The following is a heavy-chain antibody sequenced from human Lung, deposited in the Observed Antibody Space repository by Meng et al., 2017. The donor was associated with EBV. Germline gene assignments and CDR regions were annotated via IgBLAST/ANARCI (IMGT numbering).Heavy chain of an antibody. CDR3: ASSRPLAGNWNYHY. CDR2: TYYRSKWYN. D-gene: IGHD1-7*01. Sequence: HTGPGLVKPSKTLSLTCALSGDSVSSNIAAWNWIRQSPSRGLEWLGRTYYRSKWYNDYAVSVKSRITINPDTSKNQFSLQLNSVTPEDTAVYYCASSRPLAGNWNYHYWGQGTLVTVSS. CDR1: GDSVSSNIAA. V-gene: IGHV6-1*01. J-gene: IGHJ4*02.